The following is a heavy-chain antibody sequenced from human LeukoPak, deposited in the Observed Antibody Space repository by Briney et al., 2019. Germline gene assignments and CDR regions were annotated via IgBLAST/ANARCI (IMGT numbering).Heavy chain of an antibody. D-gene: IGHD2-2*01. J-gene: IGHJ3*02. CDR3: ARVRYCSSTSCLAGAFDI. Sequence: PSETLSLTCTVSGGSISSYYWSWIRQPAGKGLEWIGRIYTSGSTNYNPSLKSRVTMSVDTSKNQFSLKLSSVTAADTAVYYCARVRYCSSTSCLAGAFDIWGQGTMVTVSS. CDR1: GGSISSYY. V-gene: IGHV4-4*07. CDR2: IYTSGST.